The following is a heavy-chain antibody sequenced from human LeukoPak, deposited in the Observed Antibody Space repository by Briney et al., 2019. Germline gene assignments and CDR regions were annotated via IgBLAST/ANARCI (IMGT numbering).Heavy chain of an antibody. J-gene: IGHJ4*02. CDR1: GFTFSSYA. V-gene: IGHV3-23*01. Sequence: GGSLRLSCAASGFTFSSYAMSWVRQAPGKGLEWVSAISGSGGSTYYADSVKGRFTISRDNSKNTLYLQMNSLRAEDTAVYYGANPLGGSGSYAVDYWGQGTLVTVSS. CDR2: ISGSGGST. D-gene: IGHD1-26*01. CDR3: ANPLGGSGSYAVDY.